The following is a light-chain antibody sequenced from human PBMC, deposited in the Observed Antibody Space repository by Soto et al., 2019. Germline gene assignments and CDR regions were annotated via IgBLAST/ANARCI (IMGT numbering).Light chain of an antibody. CDR3: QQYNNGWT. CDR2: GAS. J-gene: IGKJ1*01. V-gene: IGKV3-15*01. CDR1: QSVSSN. Sequence: EIVMTQSPATLSVSPGERATLSCRASQSVSSNLAWYQQKPGQAPRLLIYGASTRASGIPARFSGSGSGTEFTLTISILQSEDFAFYYCQQYNNGWTFGQGTKVEIK.